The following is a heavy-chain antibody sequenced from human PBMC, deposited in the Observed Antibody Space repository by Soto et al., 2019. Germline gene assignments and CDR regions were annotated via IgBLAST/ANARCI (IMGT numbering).Heavy chain of an antibody. CDR1: GDTFSNHT. D-gene: IGHD4-17*01. CDR2: IIPILGLA. Sequence: QVQLVQSGAEVKKPGSSVKVSCKASGDTFSNHTISWVRQAPGQGREWMGRIIPILGLANYAQKFQGSVTITADKSATTAYMELSGLRSADPAVYYCARVAEMGTVTEGYYYYLDVWGKGTTVTVSS. CDR3: ARVAEMGTVTEGYYYYLDV. V-gene: IGHV1-69*02. J-gene: IGHJ6*03.